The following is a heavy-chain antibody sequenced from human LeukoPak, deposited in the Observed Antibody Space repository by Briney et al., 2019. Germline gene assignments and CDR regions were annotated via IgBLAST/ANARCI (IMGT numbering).Heavy chain of an antibody. J-gene: IGHJ4*02. CDR1: GFTFSSYS. V-gene: IGHV3-21*01. Sequence: GGSLRLSCAASGFTFSSYSMNWVRQTPGKGLEWASSISSTSTYIYYADSVKGRFTISRDNAKNSLYLQMNSLRAEDTAVYYCAREPTAMILWGQGTLVTVSS. CDR3: AREPTAMIL. D-gene: IGHD5-18*01. CDR2: ISSTSTYI.